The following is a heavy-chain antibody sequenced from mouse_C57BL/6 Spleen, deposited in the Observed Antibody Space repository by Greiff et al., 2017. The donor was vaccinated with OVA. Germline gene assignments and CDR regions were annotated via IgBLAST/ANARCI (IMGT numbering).Heavy chain of an antibody. Sequence: EVKLMESGGGLVKPGGSLKLSCAASGFTFSSYTMSWVRQTPEKRLEWVATISGGGGNTYYPDSVKGRFTISSDNAKNTLYLQMSSLRSEDAAWYYCARHGGVATGYFDYWGQGTTLTVSS. CDR1: GFTFSSYT. CDR3: ARHGGVATGYFDY. D-gene: IGHD1-1*01. V-gene: IGHV5-9*01. J-gene: IGHJ2*01. CDR2: ISGGGGNT.